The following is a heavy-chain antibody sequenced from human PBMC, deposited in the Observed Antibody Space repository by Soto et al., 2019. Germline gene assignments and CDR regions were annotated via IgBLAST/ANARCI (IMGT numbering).Heavy chain of an antibody. CDR2: ISSSSSTI. Sequence: EVQLVESGGGLVQPGGSLRLSCAASGFTFSSYSMNWVRQAPGKGLEWVSYISSSSSTIYYADSVKGRFTISRDNAQNSLYLQMNSLRDEDTAVYYCARDPIPDGAYYYYGMDVCGQGTTVTVSS. V-gene: IGHV3-48*02. CDR3: ARDPIPDGAYYYYGMDV. J-gene: IGHJ6*02. CDR1: GFTFSSYS.